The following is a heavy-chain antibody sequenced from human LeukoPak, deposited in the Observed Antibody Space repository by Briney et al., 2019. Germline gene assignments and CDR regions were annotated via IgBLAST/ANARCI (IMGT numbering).Heavy chain of an antibody. V-gene: IGHV4-59*01. CDR3: ARDYHGGIDY. D-gene: IGHD4-23*01. CDR2: IYYSGST. Sequence: SETLSLTCTVSGGSISSYYWSWIRQPPGKGLEWIGYIYYSGSTNYNPSLKSRVTISVDTSKNQFSLKLSSVTAADTAVYYCARDYHGGIDYWGQGTLVTVSS. CDR1: GGSISSYY. J-gene: IGHJ4*02.